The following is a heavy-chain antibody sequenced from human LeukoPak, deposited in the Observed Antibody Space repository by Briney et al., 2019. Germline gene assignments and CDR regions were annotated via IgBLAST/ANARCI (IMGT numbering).Heavy chain of an antibody. Sequence: SETLSLTCTVSGDSISSGDYYWTWIRQHPGKGLEWIGCVYYSGSTYYNLSLKSRVIISADTSKNHFSLKLSSVTAADTAVYYCARVREATIAPFFDYWGQGILVTVSS. J-gene: IGHJ4*02. CDR2: VYYSGST. V-gene: IGHV4-31*03. CDR3: ARVREATIAPFFDY. D-gene: IGHD6-13*01. CDR1: GDSISSGDYY.